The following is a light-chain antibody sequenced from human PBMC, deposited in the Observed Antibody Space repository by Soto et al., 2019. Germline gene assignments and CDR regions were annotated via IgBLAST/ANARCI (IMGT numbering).Light chain of an antibody. Sequence: DIQMTQSPSSLSASVGDRVTLTCRASQSISKDLNWYQQKPGKAPILLISDASTLQSDVPSRFSGAVSGTDFTLTISSVQPEDFATYFCQQSYMDPITFGQGTRLEIK. J-gene: IGKJ5*01. CDR3: QQSYMDPIT. V-gene: IGKV1-39*01. CDR2: DAS. CDR1: QSISKD.